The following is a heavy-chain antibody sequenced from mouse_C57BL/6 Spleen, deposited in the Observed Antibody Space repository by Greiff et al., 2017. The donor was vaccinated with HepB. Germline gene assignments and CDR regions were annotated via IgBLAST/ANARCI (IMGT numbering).Heavy chain of an antibody. V-gene: IGHV1-55*01. CDR2: IYPGSGST. CDR1: GYTFTSYW. D-gene: IGHD3-1*01. CDR3: AREGDARKGPWGAY. Sequence: VQLQQPGAELVKPGASVKMSCKASGYTFTSYWITWVKQRPGQGLEWIGDIYPGSGSTNYNEKFKSKATLTVDTSSSTAYMQLSSLTSEDSAVYYCAREGDARKGPWGAYWGEGTLGTVSA. J-gene: IGHJ3*01.